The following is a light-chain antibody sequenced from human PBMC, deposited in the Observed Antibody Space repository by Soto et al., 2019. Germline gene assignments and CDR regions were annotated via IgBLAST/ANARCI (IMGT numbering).Light chain of an antibody. Sequence: EIVMTQSPATLSVSPGERATLSCRASQSVSTNVAWYQQKPGQAPRLLMYGASTRATGIPARFSGSGSGTEVTLTISSLQSEDFAVYYCQQYHNWPPYTFGQGTKLEIK. J-gene: IGKJ2*01. CDR1: QSVSTN. V-gene: IGKV3-15*01. CDR2: GAS. CDR3: QQYHNWPPYT.